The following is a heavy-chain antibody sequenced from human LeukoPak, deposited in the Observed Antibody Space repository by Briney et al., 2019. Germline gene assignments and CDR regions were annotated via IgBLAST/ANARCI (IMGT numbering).Heavy chain of an antibody. D-gene: IGHD2-21*01. V-gene: IGHV3-33*06. J-gene: IGHJ4*02. Sequence: GGSLRLSCAASGFTFSSYGMHWVRQAPGKGLEWVAVIWYDGSNKYYADSVKGRSTISRDNSKNTLYLQMNSLRAEDTAVYYCAKDSAYGPPGYWGQGTLVTVSS. CDR3: AKDSAYGPPGY. CDR1: GFTFSSYG. CDR2: IWYDGSNK.